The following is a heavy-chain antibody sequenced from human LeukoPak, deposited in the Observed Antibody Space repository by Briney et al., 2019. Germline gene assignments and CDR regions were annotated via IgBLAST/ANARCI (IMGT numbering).Heavy chain of an antibody. CDR2: ISAYNGNT. CDR1: GYTLTTYG. D-gene: IGHD1-26*01. V-gene: IGHV1-18*01. Sequence: ASVKVSCKASGYTLTTYGISWVRQAPGQGLEWMGWISAYNGNTNYARKLRGRVTMTTDTSTSTASMELRSLRSDDTAVYYCARGQEWEPGRYYFDYWGQGTLVTVSS. J-gene: IGHJ4*02. CDR3: ARGQEWEPGRYYFDY.